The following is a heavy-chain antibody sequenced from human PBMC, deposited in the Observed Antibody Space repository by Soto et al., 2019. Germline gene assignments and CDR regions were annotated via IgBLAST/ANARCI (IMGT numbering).Heavy chain of an antibody. D-gene: IGHD6-13*01. CDR1: GYTFTGYY. Sequence: ASVKVSCKAPGYTFTGYYMHWLRQSPGQGLEWMGWINPNSGGTNYAQKFQGRVTMTRDTSISTAYMELSRLRSDDTAVYYCARDRAAAGPHYYYYYGMDVWGQGTTVTVSS. J-gene: IGHJ6*02. V-gene: IGHV1-2*02. CDR2: INPNSGGT. CDR3: ARDRAAAGPHYYYYYGMDV.